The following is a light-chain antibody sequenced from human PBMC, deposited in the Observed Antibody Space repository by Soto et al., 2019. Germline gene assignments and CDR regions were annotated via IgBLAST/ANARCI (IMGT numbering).Light chain of an antibody. CDR2: GIS. V-gene: IGKV1-6*01. CDR1: QGGGSD. J-gene: IGKJ1*01. CDR3: LQDYDYPWT. Sequence: AIHMTQSPSSLSASVGDRVTITCRASQGGGSDFGWYQQKPGKAPKVLIYGISSLHSGVPSRFSGSGSGTDFTLTITSLQPEDIATYYCLQDYDYPWTFGQGTKV.